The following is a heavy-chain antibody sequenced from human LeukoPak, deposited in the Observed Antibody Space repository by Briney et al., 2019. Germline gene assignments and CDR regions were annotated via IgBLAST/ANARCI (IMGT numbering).Heavy chain of an antibody. Sequence: PGESLKISCKGSGYSSTSYWIGWVRQMPGKGLEWMGIIYPGDSDTRYSPSFQGQVTISADKSISTAYLQWSSLKASDTAMYYCARAGYCSSTSCYARWFDPWGQGTLVTVSS. D-gene: IGHD2-2*01. CDR1: GYSSTSYW. CDR2: IYPGDSDT. V-gene: IGHV5-51*01. J-gene: IGHJ5*02. CDR3: ARAGYCSSTSCYARWFDP.